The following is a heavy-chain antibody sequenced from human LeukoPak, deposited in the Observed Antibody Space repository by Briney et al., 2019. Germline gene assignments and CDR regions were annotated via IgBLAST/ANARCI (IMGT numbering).Heavy chain of an antibody. D-gene: IGHD3-9*01. CDR2: ISSSSYI. V-gene: IGHV3-21*01. Sequence: GGSLRLSCAASGFTFGSYSMNWVRQAPGKGLEWVSSISSSSYIYYADSVKGRFTISRDNAKNSPYLQMNSLRAEDTAVYYCARGEMGYDILTGYYQRYFDYWGQGTLVTVSS. CDR1: GFTFGSYS. J-gene: IGHJ4*02. CDR3: ARGEMGYDILTGYYQRYFDY.